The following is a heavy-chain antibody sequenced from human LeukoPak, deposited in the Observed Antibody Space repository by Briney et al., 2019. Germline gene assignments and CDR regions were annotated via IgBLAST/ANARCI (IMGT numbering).Heavy chain of an antibody. J-gene: IGHJ4*02. Sequence: GGSLRLSCAASGFTFSSYGMHWVRQAPGKGLEWVAVISYDGSNKYYADSVKGRFTTSRDNSKNTLYLQMNSLRAEDTAVYYCAKETRQYQLLYGFFDYWGQGTLVTVSS. V-gene: IGHV3-30*18. CDR3: AKETRQYQLLYGFFDY. D-gene: IGHD2-2*02. CDR1: GFTFSSYG. CDR2: ISYDGSNK.